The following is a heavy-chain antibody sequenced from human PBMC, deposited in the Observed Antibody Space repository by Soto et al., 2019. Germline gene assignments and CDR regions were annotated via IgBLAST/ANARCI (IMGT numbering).Heavy chain of an antibody. CDR2: IYYSGST. CDR3: ARVSGSYYYGMDV. V-gene: IGHV4-59*12. D-gene: IGHD1-26*01. J-gene: IGHJ6*02. CDR1: GVSLSSYY. Sequence: SETLSVTCSVAGVSLSSYYLILLRPPPGKGLEWIGYIYYSGSTNYNPSLKSRVTISVDKSKNQFSLKLSSVTAADTAVYYCARVSGSYYYGMDVWGQGTTVTVSS.